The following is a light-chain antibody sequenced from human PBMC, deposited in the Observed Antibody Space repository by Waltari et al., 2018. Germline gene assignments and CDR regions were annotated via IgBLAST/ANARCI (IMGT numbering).Light chain of an antibody. CDR3: SSYAHSNTVV. V-gene: IGLV1-44*01. Sequence: QSVLTQPPSASGTPGQGVTISCSGGASNIGTNVVNWYQQVPGKAPKLLIYRSDRRPAGVPDRFSGSKSGTSASLTVSGLQAEDEADYYCSSYAHSNTVVFGGGTRLTVL. CDR1: ASNIGTNV. CDR2: RSD. J-gene: IGLJ2*01.